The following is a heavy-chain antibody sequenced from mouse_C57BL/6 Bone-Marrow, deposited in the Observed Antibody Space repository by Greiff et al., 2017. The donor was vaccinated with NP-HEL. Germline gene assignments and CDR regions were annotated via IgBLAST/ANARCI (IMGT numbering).Heavy chain of an antibody. V-gene: IGHV1-81*01. J-gene: IGHJ4*01. CDR1: GYTFTSYG. CDR3: ARVDPAYDCAGGC. D-gene: IGHD2-13*01. Sequence: QVQLQQSGAELARPGASVKLSCKASGYTFTSYGISWVKQRTGQGLEWIGEIYPRSGNPYYNEKFKGKATLPADKSSSTAYMELRSLTCEDSAVYVCARVDPAYDCAGGCWGQGASGAVSS. CDR2: IYPRSGNP.